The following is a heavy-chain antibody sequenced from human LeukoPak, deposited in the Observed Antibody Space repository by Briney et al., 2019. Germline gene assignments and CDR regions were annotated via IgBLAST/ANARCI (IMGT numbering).Heavy chain of an antibody. D-gene: IGHD5-24*01. J-gene: IGHJ4*02. CDR2: ISGSGGST. V-gene: IGHV3-23*01. Sequence: GGYLRFSCAGSGFTFSSYAMSWVRPAPGKGLEWGSAISGSGGSTYYADSVKGRFTISRDNSKNTLYLQMNSLRAEDTAVYYCAKGPYGSTQYYFDYWGQGTLVTVSS. CDR1: GFTFSSYA. CDR3: AKGPYGSTQYYFDY.